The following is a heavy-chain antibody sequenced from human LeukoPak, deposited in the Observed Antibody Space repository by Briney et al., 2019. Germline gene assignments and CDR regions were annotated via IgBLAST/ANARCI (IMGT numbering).Heavy chain of an antibody. CDR3: ARGTTVVSYFDY. Sequence: ASVKVSCKASGYTFTSCYMHWVRQAPGQGLEWMGIINPSGGSTSYAQKFQGRVTMTRDTSTNTAYMELSSLRSEDTAVYYCARGTTVVSYFDYWGQGTLVTVSS. CDR1: GYTFTSCY. CDR2: INPSGGST. V-gene: IGHV1-46*01. J-gene: IGHJ4*02. D-gene: IGHD4-23*01.